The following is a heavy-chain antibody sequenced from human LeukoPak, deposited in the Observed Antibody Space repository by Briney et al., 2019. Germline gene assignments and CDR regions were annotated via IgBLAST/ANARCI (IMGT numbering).Heavy chain of an antibody. V-gene: IGHV4-39*01. CDR1: GGSISSSSYY. CDR2: IYNSGST. J-gene: IGHJ5*01. CDR3: ARGDWSGYVSPYNWFDP. D-gene: IGHD3-3*01. Sequence: SETLSLTCTVSGGSISSSSYYWGWIRQPPGKGLEWIGSIYNSGSTYYNPSLKSRVTISVDTSKNQSSLKLSSVTAADTAVYYCARGDWSGYVSPYNWFDPWGQGTLVTVSS.